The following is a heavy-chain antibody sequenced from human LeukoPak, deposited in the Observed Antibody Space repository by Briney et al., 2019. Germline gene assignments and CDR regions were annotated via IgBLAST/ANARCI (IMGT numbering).Heavy chain of an antibody. Sequence: SETLSLTCTVSGGSISSYYWSWIRQPPGKGLEWIGSIYYSGSTYYNPSLKSRVTISVDTSKNQFSLKLSSVTAADTAVYYCARDPPGGIFDYWGQGTLVTVSS. V-gene: IGHV4-39*07. D-gene: IGHD3-16*01. CDR3: ARDPPGGIFDY. J-gene: IGHJ4*02. CDR2: IYYSGST. CDR1: GGSISSYY.